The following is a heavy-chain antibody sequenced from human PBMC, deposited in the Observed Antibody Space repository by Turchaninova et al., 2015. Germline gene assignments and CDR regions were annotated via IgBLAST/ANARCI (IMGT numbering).Heavy chain of an antibody. J-gene: IGHJ3*02. Sequence: KPSETLSVTCAVSGCSIRSGYYWGWIRQPPGKGLEWIGSIYHTGRTYYNPSLKSRVTISVDPSKNQFSLKLTSVTAADTAVYYCARHYPDYYGSGHPLASAFNIWGQGTMVTVSS. V-gene: IGHV4-38-2*01. CDR3: ARHYPDYYGSGHPLASAFNI. D-gene: IGHD3-10*01. CDR2: IYHTGRT. CDR1: GCSIRSGYY.